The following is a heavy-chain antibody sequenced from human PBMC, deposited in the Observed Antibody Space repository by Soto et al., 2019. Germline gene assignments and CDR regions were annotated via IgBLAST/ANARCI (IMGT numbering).Heavy chain of an antibody. J-gene: IGHJ3*01. CDR2: INCDSGGT. CDR1: GYTFTDYY. V-gene: IGHV1-2*02. D-gene: IGHD5-12*01. Sequence: QAHLVQSGAEVKKPGTSVKVSCKTSGYTFTDYYMQWVRQAPGHGLEWMGRINCDSGGTTYPQKFQGRVTMTRDTSLTTVYLDLSRLTSNDTAVYYCTRDPVGYDAFDVWGQGTLVAVSP. CDR3: TRDPVGYDAFDV.